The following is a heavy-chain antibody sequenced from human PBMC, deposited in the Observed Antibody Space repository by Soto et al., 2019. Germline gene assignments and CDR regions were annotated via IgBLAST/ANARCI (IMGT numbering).Heavy chain of an antibody. Sequence: VQLVESGGGLVKSGGSLRLSCAASGFTFSSYAISWVRQAPGQGLEWMGGIIPIFGTANYAQKFQGRVTITADKSTSTAYMELSSLRSEDTAVYYCANCGYSYEWEGSIWGQGTLVTVSS. D-gene: IGHD5-18*01. CDR1: GFTFSSYA. CDR3: ANCGYSYEWEGSI. J-gene: IGHJ4*02. V-gene: IGHV1-69*06. CDR2: IIPIFGTA.